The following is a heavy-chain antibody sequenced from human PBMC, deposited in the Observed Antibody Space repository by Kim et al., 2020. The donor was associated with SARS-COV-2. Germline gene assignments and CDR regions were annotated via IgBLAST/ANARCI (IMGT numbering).Heavy chain of an antibody. CDR2: IYYSGST. D-gene: IGHD3-3*01. J-gene: IGHJ5*02. V-gene: IGHV4-59*01. CDR1: GGSISSYY. CDR3: ARGSSLTIFGVVGWFDP. Sequence: TLSLTCTVSGGSISSYYWSWIRQPPGKGLEWIGYIYYSGSTNYNPSLKSRVTISVDTSKNQFSLKLSSVTAADTAVYYCARGSSLTIFGVVGWFDPWG.